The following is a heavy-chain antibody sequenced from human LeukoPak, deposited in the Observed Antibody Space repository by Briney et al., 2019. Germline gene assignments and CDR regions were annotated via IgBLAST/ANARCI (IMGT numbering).Heavy chain of an antibody. D-gene: IGHD3-3*01. V-gene: IGHV4-39*01. Sequence: SETLSLTCTVSGGSIRSSYYYWGWIRQPPGKGLEWIGSIYDSGSTYYNPSLKSRVTISVDTSKNQFSLKLNSVTAADTAVYYCARHNYDFWSGYPNWFDPWGQGTLVTVSS. CDR3: ARHNYDFWSGYPNWFDP. CDR2: IYDSGST. J-gene: IGHJ5*02. CDR1: GGSIRSSYYY.